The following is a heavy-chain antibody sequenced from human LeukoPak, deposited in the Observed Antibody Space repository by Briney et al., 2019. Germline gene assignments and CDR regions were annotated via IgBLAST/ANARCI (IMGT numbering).Heavy chain of an antibody. Sequence: GGSLRLSCAASGFTFTSYTLYWVRQAPGRGLEWVPTITGSGSSPFYADSVRGRFTISRDNSKNTLYLQMNSLRAEDTAVYYCAKDFSESRINWSDSWGQGTLVTVSS. CDR1: GFTFTSYT. CDR3: AKDFSESRINWSDS. V-gene: IGHV3-23*01. J-gene: IGHJ5*01. D-gene: IGHD3-3*01. CDR2: ITGSGSSP.